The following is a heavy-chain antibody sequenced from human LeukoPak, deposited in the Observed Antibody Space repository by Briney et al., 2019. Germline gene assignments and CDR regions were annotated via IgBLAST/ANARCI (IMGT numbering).Heavy chain of an antibody. CDR3: ASPKLGYCSSTSCYVRDY. D-gene: IGHD2-2*01. CDR1: GGSISSYY. Sequence: PSETLSLTCTVSGGSISSYYWSWIRQPPGKGLEWIGEINHSGSTNYNPSLKSRVTISVDTSKNQFSLKLSSVTAADTAVYYCASPKLGYCSSTSCYVRDYWGQGTLVTVSS. CDR2: INHSGST. V-gene: IGHV4-34*01. J-gene: IGHJ4*02.